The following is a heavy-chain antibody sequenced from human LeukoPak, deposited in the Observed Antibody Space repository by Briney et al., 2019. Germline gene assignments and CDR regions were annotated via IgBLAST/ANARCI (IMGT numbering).Heavy chain of an antibody. Sequence: YWSWVRQAPGKGLEWVSVIYSGGSTYYADSVKGRFTISRDNSKNTLYLQMNSLRAEDTAVYYCARDREWLPFGDYYGMDVWGQGTTVTVSS. J-gene: IGHJ6*02. CDR1: Y. V-gene: IGHV3-66*01. D-gene: IGHD6-19*01. CDR2: IYSGGST. CDR3: ARDREWLPFGDYYGMDV.